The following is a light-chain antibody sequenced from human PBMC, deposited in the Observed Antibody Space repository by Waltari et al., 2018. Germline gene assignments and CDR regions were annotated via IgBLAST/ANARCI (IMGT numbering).Light chain of an antibody. CDR2: KAS. V-gene: IGKV1-5*03. J-gene: IGKJ1*01. CDR3: LQYNGEPRT. CDR1: QNINTW. Sequence: DIQMTQSPSTLSASVGDRVTITCRASQNINTWLAWHQQKPGKAPNLLIYKASSLESGVPSMFSGSGSGTEFTLTISILQPDDFATYYCLQYNGEPRTFGQGTKVEVK.